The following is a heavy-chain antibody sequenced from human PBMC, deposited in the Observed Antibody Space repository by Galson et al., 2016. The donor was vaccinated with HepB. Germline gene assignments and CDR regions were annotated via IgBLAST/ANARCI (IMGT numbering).Heavy chain of an antibody. CDR2: ISGSGEHI. J-gene: IGHJ6*02. CDR1: GFRFSGYA. V-gene: IGHV3-23*01. CDR3: AKGSIWVSAALYGMDV. D-gene: IGHD2-21*01. Sequence: SLRLSCAASGFRFSGYAMTWVRQAPGKGLEWVSGISGSGEHIYYADNVKGRFTISRDNSKPTLYVQMTSLRVEDTAVYYWAKGSIWVSAALYGMDVWGQGTTVTVSS.